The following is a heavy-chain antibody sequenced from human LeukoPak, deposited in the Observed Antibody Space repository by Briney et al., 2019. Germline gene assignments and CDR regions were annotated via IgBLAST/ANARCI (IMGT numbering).Heavy chain of an antibody. CDR3: ARVLFLGDYMDV. CDR2: IYYSGST. Sequence: SETLSLTCTVSGGSISSSSYCWGWIRQPPGKGLEWIGSIYYSGSTYYNPSLKSRVTISVDTSKNQFSLKLSSVTAADTAVYYCARVLFLGDYMDVWGKGTTVTVSS. J-gene: IGHJ6*03. D-gene: IGHD3-3*01. V-gene: IGHV4-39*01. CDR1: GGSISSSSYC.